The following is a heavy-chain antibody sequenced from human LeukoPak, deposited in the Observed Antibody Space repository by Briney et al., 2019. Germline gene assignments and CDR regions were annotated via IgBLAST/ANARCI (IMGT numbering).Heavy chain of an antibody. D-gene: IGHD7-27*01. J-gene: IGHJ5*02. CDR3: TRGHWGLQS. CDR1: AAPVTDYY. CDR2: IHHRGKS. Sequence: SETLSLTSTVAAAPVTDYYWSWIRQSPRKGLEWISYIHHRGKSAYNPSLRSRVTTSVATSKNQFSLSRIAVTVATTPGYTLTRGHWGLQSWSQGTLVTVSS. V-gene: IGHV4-59*02.